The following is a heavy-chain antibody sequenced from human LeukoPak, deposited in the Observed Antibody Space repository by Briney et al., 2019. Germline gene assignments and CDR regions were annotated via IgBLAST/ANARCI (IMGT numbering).Heavy chain of an antibody. CDR1: GFTFDDYT. CDR3: AKSAVGATIFFDY. V-gene: IGHV3-43*01. CDR2: ISWDGGST. J-gene: IGHJ4*02. D-gene: IGHD1-26*01. Sequence: GGSLRLSCAASGFTFDDYTMHWVRQAPGKGLEWVSLISWDGGSTYYADSVKGRFTISRDNSKNTLYLQMNSLRTEDTALYYCAKSAVGATIFFDYWGQGTLVTVSS.